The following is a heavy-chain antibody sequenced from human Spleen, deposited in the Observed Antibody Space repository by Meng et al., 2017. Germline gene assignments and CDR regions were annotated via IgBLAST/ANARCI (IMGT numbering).Heavy chain of an antibody. CDR1: GGSFSAYY. D-gene: IGHD2-15*01. V-gene: IGHV4-34*01. CDR2: IDHRGSP. CDR3: ARVGACSGGSCYFRLFDY. J-gene: IGHJ4*02. Sequence: QVQLQQWGTGLLKPSETLSLTCAVYGGSFSAYYWSWIRQSPGKGLEWIGDIDHRGSPNYNPTLKSRVTISMGTSKGHFSLKLTSVTDADTVVYYCARVGACSGGSCYFRLFDYWGQGMLVTVSS.